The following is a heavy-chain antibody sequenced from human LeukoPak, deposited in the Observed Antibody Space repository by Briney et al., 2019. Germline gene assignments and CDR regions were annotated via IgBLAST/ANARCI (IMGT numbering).Heavy chain of an antibody. Sequence: SETLSLTCTVSGGSISSSSYYWGWIRQPPGKGLEWIGTIYYSGSTYYNPSLKGRVTISVDTSKNQFSLKLSSVTAADTAVYYCASYKGGSGSYYKIEARYYYMDVWGKGTTVTISS. J-gene: IGHJ6*03. CDR2: IYYSGST. CDR1: GGSISSSSYY. V-gene: IGHV4-39*01. D-gene: IGHD3-10*01. CDR3: ASYKGGSGSYYKIEARYYYMDV.